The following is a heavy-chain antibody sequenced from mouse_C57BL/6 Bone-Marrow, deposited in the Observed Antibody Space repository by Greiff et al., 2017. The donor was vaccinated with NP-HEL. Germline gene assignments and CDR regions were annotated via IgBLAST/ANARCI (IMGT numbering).Heavy chain of an antibody. CDR1: GFTFSDYG. Sequence: EVQRVESGGGLVKPGGSLKLSCAASGFTFSDYGMHWVRQAPEKGLEWVAYISSGSSTIYYADTVKGRFTISRDNAKNTLFLQMTSLRSEDTAMYYCARRDYYGSSYVGFAYWGQGTLVTVSA. CDR2: ISSGSSTI. D-gene: IGHD1-1*01. CDR3: ARRDYYGSSYVGFAY. J-gene: IGHJ3*01. V-gene: IGHV5-17*01.